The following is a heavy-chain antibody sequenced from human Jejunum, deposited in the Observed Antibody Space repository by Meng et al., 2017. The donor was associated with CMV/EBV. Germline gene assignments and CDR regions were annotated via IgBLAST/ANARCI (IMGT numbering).Heavy chain of an antibody. Sequence: ASGFTFSNYEMNWVRQAPGERPEWVSYVSTSGYTKYYADSVKGRFTISRDNAENLLYLQMNSLRAEDTAVYYCARDLTADGTDFDYWGQGTLVTVSS. CDR1: GFTFSNYE. J-gene: IGHJ4*02. V-gene: IGHV3-48*03. CDR3: ARDLTADGTDFDY. D-gene: IGHD6-13*01. CDR2: VSTSGYTK.